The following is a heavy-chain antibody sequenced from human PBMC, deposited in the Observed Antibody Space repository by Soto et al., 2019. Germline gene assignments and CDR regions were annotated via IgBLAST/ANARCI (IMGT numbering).Heavy chain of an antibody. CDR1: GFTFDDYA. CDR3: ANVWSSKGLANFFSAFDI. Sequence: EVQLVESGGGLVQPGRSLRLSCAASGFTFDDYAMHWVRQTPGKGLEWVSGISWNSGSTGYADSVKGRFTISRDNARNSLYMQMNSLRAEDTAVYYCANVWSSKGLANFFSAFDIWGQGTMVTVSS. D-gene: IGHD3-10*01. V-gene: IGHV3-9*01. CDR2: ISWNSGST. J-gene: IGHJ3*02.